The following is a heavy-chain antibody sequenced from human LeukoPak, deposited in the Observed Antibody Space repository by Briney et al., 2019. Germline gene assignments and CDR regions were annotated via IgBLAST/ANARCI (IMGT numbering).Heavy chain of an antibody. V-gene: IGHV4-39*01. Sequence: SETLSPTCTVSGGSISSSSYYWGWIRQLPGKGLEWIGSIYYSGSTYYNPSPKSRVTISVDTSKNQFSLKLSSVTAADTAVYYCARHLAVADAFDIWGQGTMVTVSS. D-gene: IGHD6-19*01. J-gene: IGHJ3*02. CDR2: IYYSGST. CDR1: GGSISSSSYY. CDR3: ARHLAVADAFDI.